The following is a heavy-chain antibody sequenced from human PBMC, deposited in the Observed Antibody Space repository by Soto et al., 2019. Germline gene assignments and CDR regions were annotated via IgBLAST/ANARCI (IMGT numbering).Heavy chain of an antibody. V-gene: IGHV3-30-3*01. CDR3: ARDPAMIATKTPHYYFDY. CDR1: GLTFSSYA. J-gene: IGHJ4*02. D-gene: IGHD3-22*01. Sequence: QVQLVESGGGVVQPGRSLRLSCAASGLTFSSYAMHWVRQAPGKGLEWVAVISYDGSNKYYADSVKGRFTISRDNSKNTLYLHMNSLRAQDTAVYYCARDPAMIATKTPHYYFDYWGQGTLVTVSS. CDR2: ISYDGSNK.